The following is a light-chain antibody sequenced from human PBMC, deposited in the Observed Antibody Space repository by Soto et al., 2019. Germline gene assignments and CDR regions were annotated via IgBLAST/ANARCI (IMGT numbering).Light chain of an antibody. V-gene: IGLV1-44*01. CDR1: GSNIGSNS. CDR2: SNN. Sequence: QSVVTQPPSASGTPGQRVTISCSGSGSNIGSNSVSWYQQLPGTAHKLLIYSNNQRPSGVPDRFSGSKSGTSASMAISGLQSEDEADYYCAAWDDSLNGPVVFGGGTKLTVL. CDR3: AAWDDSLNGPVV. J-gene: IGLJ2*01.